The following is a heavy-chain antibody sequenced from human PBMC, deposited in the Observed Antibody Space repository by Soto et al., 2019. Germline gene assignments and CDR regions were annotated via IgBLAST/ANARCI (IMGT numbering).Heavy chain of an antibody. Sequence: EVQLVESGGGLVKPGGSLRLSCAASGFTFSNAWMNWVRQAPGKGLEWVGRIKTKTDGGTTDYAAPAKGRFAISRDDSKNTLYLQMNSLKTEDTAVYYCTTTQYSSTWTDAFDIWGQGTMVTVSS. J-gene: IGHJ3*02. D-gene: IGHD6-13*01. CDR1: GFTFSNAW. V-gene: IGHV3-15*07. CDR2: IKTKTDGGTT. CDR3: TTTQYSSTWTDAFDI.